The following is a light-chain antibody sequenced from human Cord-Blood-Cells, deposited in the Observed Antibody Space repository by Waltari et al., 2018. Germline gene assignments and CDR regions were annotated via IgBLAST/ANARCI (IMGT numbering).Light chain of an antibody. CDR1: SSNIGSNY. J-gene: IGLJ1*01. CDR3: AAWDDSLSGYV. CDR2: RNN. Sequence: QSVLTQPPSASGTPGQRVTISCSGSSSNIGSNYAYWYQQLPGMAPKLLIYRNNQRPSGVPDRLSGSKSGTSASLAISGLRSEDEADYYCAAWDDSLSGYVFGTGTKVTVL. V-gene: IGLV1-47*01.